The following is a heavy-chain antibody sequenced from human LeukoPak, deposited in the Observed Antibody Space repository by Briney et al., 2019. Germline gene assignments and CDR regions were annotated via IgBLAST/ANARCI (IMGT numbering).Heavy chain of an antibody. V-gene: IGHV3-43D*04. CDR1: GFTFDDYA. CDR2: ISWDGGST. J-gene: IGHJ4*02. D-gene: IGHD3-22*01. CDR3: AKGTPYYYDSSGRIPKLDY. Sequence: PGGSLRLSCAASGFTFDDYAMHWVRQAPGKGLEWVSLISWDGGSTYYADSVKGRFTISRDNSKNSLYLQMNSLRAGDTALYYCAKGTPYYYDSSGRIPKLDYWGQGTLVTVSS.